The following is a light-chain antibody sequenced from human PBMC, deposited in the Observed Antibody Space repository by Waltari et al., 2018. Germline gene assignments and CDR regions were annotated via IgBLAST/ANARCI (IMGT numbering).Light chain of an antibody. CDR2: DAS. J-gene: IGKJ3*01. V-gene: IGKV3-11*01. CDR3: QQRTKWPPFT. Sequence: EIVLTQSPATLSLSPGERATLSCRASQSVSSYLAWYQQKPGQAPRLLIHDASHRATGIPARFSGSGSGTDLTLTISSLEPEDFAVYYCQQRTKWPPFTFGPGTKVDIK. CDR1: QSVSSY.